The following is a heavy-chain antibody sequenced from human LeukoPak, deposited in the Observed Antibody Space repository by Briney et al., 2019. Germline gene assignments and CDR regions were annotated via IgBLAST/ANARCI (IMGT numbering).Heavy chain of an antibody. CDR2: ISWNSGSI. CDR3: AKGGGIQLWLDPFDY. J-gene: IGHJ4*02. D-gene: IGHD5-18*01. CDR1: GFTFDDYA. Sequence: GRSLRLSCAASGFTFDDYAMHWVRQAPGKGLEWVSGISWNSGSIGYADSVKGRFTISRDNAKNSLYLQMNSLRAEDTALYYCAKGGGIQLWLDPFDYWGQGTLVTVSS. V-gene: IGHV3-9*01.